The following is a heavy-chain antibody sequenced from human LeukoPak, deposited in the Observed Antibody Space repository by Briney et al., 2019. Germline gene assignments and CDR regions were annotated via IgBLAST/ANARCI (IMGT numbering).Heavy chain of an antibody. V-gene: IGHV3-30*18. CDR2: ISYDRRYN. CDR3: AKEGYYYDSSGYNYYYGMDA. CDR1: GFTFSSYG. Sequence: GGSLRLSCAPSGFTFSSYGMHWVRPAPRKGLEWVAVISYDRRYNNYADTVKGRFTISGDNSKNTLYLQMNSLRAEDTAVYYCAKEGYYYDSSGYNYYYGMDAWGQGTTVTVSS. J-gene: IGHJ6*02. D-gene: IGHD3-22*01.